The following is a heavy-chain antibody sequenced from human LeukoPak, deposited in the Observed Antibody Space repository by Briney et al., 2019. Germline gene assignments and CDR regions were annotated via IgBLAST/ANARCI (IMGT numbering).Heavy chain of an antibody. D-gene: IGHD4-17*01. CDR2: IGSTGTYT. V-gene: IGHV3-64*01. CDR3: ARGPTVTTFNAFDI. CDR1: GFTFSDYG. Sequence: PGGSLRLTCVASGFTFSDYGIYWVRQAPGKGLEHVSAIGSTGTYTYYANSVRGRFTISRDNSKNTLYLQMGSLRAEDMAVYYCARGPTVTTFNAFDIWGQGTMVTVSS. J-gene: IGHJ3*02.